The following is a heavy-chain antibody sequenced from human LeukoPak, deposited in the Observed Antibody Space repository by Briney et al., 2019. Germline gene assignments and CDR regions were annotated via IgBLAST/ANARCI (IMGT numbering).Heavy chain of an antibody. CDR3: ARGRYDFWSGYYTSWSFDY. CDR1: GGSFSGYY. Sequence: SETLSLTCAVYGGSFSGYYWSWIRQPPGKGLEWIGEINHSGSTNYNPPLKSRVTISVDTSKNQFSLKLSSVTAADTAVYYCARGRYDFWSGYYTSWSFDYWGQGTLVTVSS. CDR2: INHSGST. V-gene: IGHV4-34*01. J-gene: IGHJ4*02. D-gene: IGHD3-3*01.